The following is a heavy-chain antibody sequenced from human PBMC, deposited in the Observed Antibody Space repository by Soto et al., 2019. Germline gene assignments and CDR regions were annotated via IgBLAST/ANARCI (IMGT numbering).Heavy chain of an antibody. Sequence: EASVKVSCKASGYTFTSYGISWVRQAPGQGLEWMGWISAYNGNTNYAQKLQGRVTMTTDTSTSTAYMELRSLRSDDTAVYYCARVDIVVVVAAAPLTLDAFDIWGQGTMVTVSS. D-gene: IGHD2-15*01. CDR3: ARVDIVVVVAAAPLTLDAFDI. CDR1: GYTFTSYG. CDR2: ISAYNGNT. V-gene: IGHV1-18*01. J-gene: IGHJ3*02.